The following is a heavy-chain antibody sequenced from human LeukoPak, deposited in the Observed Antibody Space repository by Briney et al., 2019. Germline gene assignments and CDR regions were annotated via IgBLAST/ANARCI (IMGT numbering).Heavy chain of an antibody. CDR2: IYYSGST. CDR1: VGSISSYY. D-gene: IGHD3-22*01. J-gene: IGHJ4*02. V-gene: IGHV4-59*01. Sequence: SVTLSLTCTVSVGSISSYYWSWIRQPPGKGLEWIGYIYYSGSTNYNPSLKSRVTISVNTSKNQFSLKLSSVTAADTAVYYCARVSGGYYYVYDYWGQGTLVTVSS. CDR3: ARVSGGYYYVYDY.